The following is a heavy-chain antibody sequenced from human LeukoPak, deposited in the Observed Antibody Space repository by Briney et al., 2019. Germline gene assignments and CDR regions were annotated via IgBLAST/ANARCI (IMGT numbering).Heavy chain of an antibody. CDR2: IYHSGST. V-gene: IGHV4-30-2*01. J-gene: IGHJ3*02. CDR1: GGSISSGGYS. CDR3: ARAGDRLFAYDI. Sequence: SQTLSLTCAVSGGSISSGGYSWSWIRQPPGKGLEWIGYIYHSGSTYYNPSLKSRVTISVDRSKDQFSLKLSSVTAADTAVYYCARAGDRLFAYDIWGPGTMVTVSS. D-gene: IGHD1-14*01.